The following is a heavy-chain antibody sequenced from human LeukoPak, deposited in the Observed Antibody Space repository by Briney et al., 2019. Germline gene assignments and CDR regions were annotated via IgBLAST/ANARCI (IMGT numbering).Heavy chain of an antibody. Sequence: PSETLSLTCTVSGGSISSYYWSWIRQPPGKGLEWIGYIYYSGSTNYNPSLKSRVTISVDTSKNQSSLKLSSVTAADTAVYYCARVRGDTYAFDIWGQGTMVTVSS. V-gene: IGHV4-59*01. J-gene: IGHJ3*02. CDR3: ARVRGDTYAFDI. CDR2: IYYSGST. D-gene: IGHD2-21*02. CDR1: GGSISSYY.